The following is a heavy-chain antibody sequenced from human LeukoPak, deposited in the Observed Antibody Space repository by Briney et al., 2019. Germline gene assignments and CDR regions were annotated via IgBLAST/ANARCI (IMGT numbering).Heavy chain of an antibody. CDR3: ARESTGYYYYYMDV. CDR2: IYTSGST. J-gene: IGHJ6*03. Sequence: SETLSLTCTVSGGSISSYYWSWIRQPPGKGLEWIGYIYTSGSTNYNPSLKSRVTISVDTSKNQFSLKLSSVTAADTAVYYCARESTGYYYYYMDVWGKGTTVTVSS. CDR1: GGSISSYY. D-gene: IGHD1-14*01. V-gene: IGHV4-4*09.